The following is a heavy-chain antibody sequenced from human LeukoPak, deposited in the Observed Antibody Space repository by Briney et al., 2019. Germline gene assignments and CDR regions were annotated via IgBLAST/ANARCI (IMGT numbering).Heavy chain of an antibody. V-gene: IGHV1-69*06. D-gene: IGHD3-10*01. CDR1: GYTFTSYG. CDR2: IIPIFGTA. CDR3: ARAWYYGSGSPDAFDI. J-gene: IGHJ3*02. Sequence: SVKVSCKASGYTFTSYGISWVRQAPGQGLEWMGGIIPIFGTANYAQKFQGRVTITADKSTSTAYMELSSLRSEDTAVYYCARAWYYGSGSPDAFDIWGQGTMVTVSS.